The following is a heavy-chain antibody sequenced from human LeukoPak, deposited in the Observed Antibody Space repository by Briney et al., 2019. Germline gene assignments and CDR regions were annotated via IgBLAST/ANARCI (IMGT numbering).Heavy chain of an antibody. CDR1: GFTFSSYG. CDR3: ARGVYMVRGVIITGHFDY. J-gene: IGHJ4*02. V-gene: IGHV3-33*01. CDR2: IWYDGSNK. D-gene: IGHD3-10*01. Sequence: GGSLRLSCAASGFTFSSYGMHWVRQAPGKGLEWVAVIWYDGSNKYYADSVKGRFTISRDNSKNTLYLQMNSLRAEDTAVYYCARGVYMVRGVIITGHFDYWGQGTLVTVSS.